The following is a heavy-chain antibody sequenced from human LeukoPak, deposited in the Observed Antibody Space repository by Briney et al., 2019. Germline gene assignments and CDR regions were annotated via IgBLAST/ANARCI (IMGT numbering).Heavy chain of an antibody. V-gene: IGHV4-34*01. J-gene: IGHJ3*02. CDR3: ARGSTVTHNDAFDI. D-gene: IGHD4-17*01. CDR2: INHSGST. Sequence: SETLSLTCAVYGGSFSGYYWSWIRQPPGKGLEWIGEINHSGSTNYNPSLKSRVTISVDTPKNQFSLKLSSVTAADTAVYYCARGSTVTHNDAFDIWGQGTMVTVSS. CDR1: GGSFSGYY.